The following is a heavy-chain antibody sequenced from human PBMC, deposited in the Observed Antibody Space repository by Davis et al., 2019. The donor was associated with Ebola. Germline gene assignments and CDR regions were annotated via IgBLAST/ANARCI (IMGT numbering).Heavy chain of an antibody. J-gene: IGHJ4*02. D-gene: IGHD3-3*01. CDR1: GFTFSTYW. V-gene: IGHV3-7*01. CDR2: IKTDGREE. Sequence: GESLKISCAASGFTFSTYWMSWVRQAPGKGLEWVANIKTDGREEQYVASVKGRFSMSRDNAKNSLSLQLDSLRDEDPAVYYCARWGLRGNYDSWSGSDYYFDYWGQGTLVIVSS. CDR3: ARWGLRGNYDSWSGSDYYFDY.